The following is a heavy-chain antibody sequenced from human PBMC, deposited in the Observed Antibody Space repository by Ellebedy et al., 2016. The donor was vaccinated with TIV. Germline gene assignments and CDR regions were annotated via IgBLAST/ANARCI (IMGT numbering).Heavy chain of an antibody. V-gene: IGHV5-51*01. CDR1: GYSFTSYW. Sequence: GESLKISXKGSGYSFTSYWIGWVRQMPGKGLEWMGIIYPGDSDTRYSPSFQGQVTISADKSISTAYLQWSSLKASDTAMYYCARQRYSSGWYGFLVYWGQGTLVTVSS. CDR2: IYPGDSDT. CDR3: ARQRYSSGWYGFLVY. J-gene: IGHJ4*02. D-gene: IGHD6-19*01.